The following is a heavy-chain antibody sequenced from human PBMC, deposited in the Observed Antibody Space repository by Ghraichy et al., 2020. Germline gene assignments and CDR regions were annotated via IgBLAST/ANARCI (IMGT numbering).Heavy chain of an antibody. J-gene: IGHJ3*02. V-gene: IGHV2-70*04. Sequence: SGPTLAKPTQTLTLTCTFSGFSLSTSGMRVSWIRQPPGKALEWLARIDWDDDKFYSTSLKTRLTISKDTSKNQVVLPMTNMDPVDTATYYCARSIVGAGAFDIWGQGTMVTVSS. CDR2: IDWDDDK. D-gene: IGHD1-26*01. CDR1: GFSLSTSGMR. CDR3: ARSIVGAGAFDI.